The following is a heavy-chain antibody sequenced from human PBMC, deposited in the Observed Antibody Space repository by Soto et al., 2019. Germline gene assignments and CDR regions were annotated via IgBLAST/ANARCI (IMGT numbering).Heavy chain of an antibody. D-gene: IGHD3-3*01. Sequence: SETLSLTCTVSGGSISSGDYYWSWIRQPPGKGLEWIGYIYYSGSTYYNPSLKSRVTISVDTSKNQFSLKLSSVTAADTAVYYCARVGTYYDFWSGYSPGDWFDPWSQGTLVTVSS. V-gene: IGHV4-30-4*01. CDR3: ARVGTYYDFWSGYSPGDWFDP. CDR1: GGSISSGDYY. J-gene: IGHJ5*02. CDR2: IYYSGST.